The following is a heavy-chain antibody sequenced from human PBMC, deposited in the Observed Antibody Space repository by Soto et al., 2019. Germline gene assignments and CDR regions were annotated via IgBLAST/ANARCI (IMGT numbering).Heavy chain of an antibody. V-gene: IGHV1-18*01. CDR1: GYTFTIYG. Sequence: ASVKVSCKASGYTFTIYGISLVRQAPGQGLEWMGWISAYNGNTNYAQKLQGRVTMTTDTSTSTAYMELRSLRSDDTAVYYCARLTEYYYYMDVRGKRTTVTVSS. CDR2: ISAYNGNT. J-gene: IGHJ6*03. CDR3: ARLTEYYYYMDV.